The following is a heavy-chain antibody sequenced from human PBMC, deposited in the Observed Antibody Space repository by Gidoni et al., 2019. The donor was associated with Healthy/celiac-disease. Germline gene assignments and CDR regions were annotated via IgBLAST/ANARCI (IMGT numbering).Heavy chain of an antibody. J-gene: IGHJ6*02. CDR3: ASLLKSRIAAAGTYYYYGMDV. Sequence: QVQLVQSGAEVKKPGASVKVSCKASGGTFSSYAISWVRQAPGQGLEWMGGIIPIFGTANYAQKFQGRVTITADESTSTAYMELSSLRSEDTAVYYCASLLKSRIAAAGTYYYYGMDVWGQGTTVTVS. CDR2: IIPIFGTA. CDR1: GGTFSSYA. D-gene: IGHD6-13*01. V-gene: IGHV1-69*01.